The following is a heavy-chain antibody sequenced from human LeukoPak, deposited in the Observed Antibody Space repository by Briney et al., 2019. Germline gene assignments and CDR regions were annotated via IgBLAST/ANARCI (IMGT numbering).Heavy chain of an antibody. D-gene: IGHD1-14*01. CDR2: IYSGGST. Sequence: GGSLRLSCAASGITVSTNYMSWVRQAPGKGLEWVSVIYSGGSTYYTDSVKGRFTVSRDNSKNTVYLQMNSLRAEDTAVFYCARGPYNWNHGLYYYYMDLWGRGTTVTVSS. V-gene: IGHV3-53*01. CDR1: GITVSTNY. J-gene: IGHJ6*03. CDR3: ARGPYNWNHGLYYYYMDL.